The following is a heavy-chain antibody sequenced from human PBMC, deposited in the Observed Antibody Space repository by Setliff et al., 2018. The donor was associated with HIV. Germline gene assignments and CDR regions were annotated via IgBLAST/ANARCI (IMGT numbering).Heavy chain of an antibody. CDR3: ATVDDVSQIYFDY. V-gene: IGHV1-2*02. CDR2: ISAYNGNT. CDR1: GYTLTELS. J-gene: IGHJ4*02. Sequence: GASVKVSCKVSGYTLTELSMHWVRQAPGQGLEWMGWISAYNGNTKYAQKFQGRVTMTTHTSVSTAYMELSRLTSDDTAVYYCATVDDVSQIYFDYWGQGTLVTVSS. D-gene: IGHD3-3*01.